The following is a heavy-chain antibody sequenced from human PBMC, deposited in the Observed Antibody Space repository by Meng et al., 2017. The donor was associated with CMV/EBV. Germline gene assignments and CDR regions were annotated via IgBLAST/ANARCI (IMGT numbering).Heavy chain of an antibody. CDR3: AKDFGVNYYGSGSRPSGDY. CDR1: GFTVSSNY. CDR2: IYSGGST. D-gene: IGHD3-10*01. J-gene: IGHJ4*02. V-gene: IGHV3-53*01. Sequence: GESLKISCAASGFTVSSNYMSWVRQAPGKGLEWVSVIYSGGSTYYADSVKGRFTISRDNSKNTLYLQMNSLRAEDTAVYYCAKDFGVNYYGSGSRPSGDYWGQGTLVTVSS.